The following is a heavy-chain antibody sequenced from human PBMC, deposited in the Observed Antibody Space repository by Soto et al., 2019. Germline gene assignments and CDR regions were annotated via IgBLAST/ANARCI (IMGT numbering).Heavy chain of an antibody. Sequence: GWSLRLSCAASGFPFSSYWMHWVRQAPGKGLVWVSRINTEGSSTSYADSVKGRFTISRDNAKNPLYLQMNSLRAEDTAVYYCSRQIYTSGWDWGQGVLVTVSS. V-gene: IGHV3-74*01. CDR3: SRQIYTSGWD. CDR1: GFPFSSYW. J-gene: IGHJ4*02. D-gene: IGHD6-19*01. CDR2: INTEGSST.